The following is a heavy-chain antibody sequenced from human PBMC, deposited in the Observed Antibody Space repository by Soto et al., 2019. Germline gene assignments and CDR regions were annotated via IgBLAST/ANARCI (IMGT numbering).Heavy chain of an antibody. CDR2: IYYSGST. CDR3: ARENIVATHFDY. D-gene: IGHD5-12*01. V-gene: IGHV4-59*01. Sequence: PSETLSLTCTVSGGSISSYYWSWIRQPPGKGLEWIGYIYYSGSTNYNPSLKSRVTISVDTSKNQFSLKLSSVTAADTAVYYCARENIVATHFDYWGQGTLVTVSS. J-gene: IGHJ4*02. CDR1: GGSISSYY.